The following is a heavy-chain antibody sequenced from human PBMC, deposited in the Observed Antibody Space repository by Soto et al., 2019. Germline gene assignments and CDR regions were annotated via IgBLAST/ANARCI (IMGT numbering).Heavy chain of an antibody. CDR1: VFTFSSYS. D-gene: IGHD6-13*01. CDR3: ASNPLRNVVAAADYCYYYGMDV. Sequence: GGSLRLSCAASVFTFSSYSMHSVRQAPGKGLEWVAVISYDGSNKYYADSVKGRFTISRDNSKNTLYLQMNSLRAEDTAVYYCASNPLRNVVAAADYCYYYGMDVWGQGTTVTVSS. V-gene: IGHV3-30*01. J-gene: IGHJ6*02. CDR2: ISYDGSNK.